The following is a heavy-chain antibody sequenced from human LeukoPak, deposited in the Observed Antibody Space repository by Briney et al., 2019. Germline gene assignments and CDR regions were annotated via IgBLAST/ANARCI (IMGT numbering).Heavy chain of an antibody. CDR2: ISGTSSSI. CDR1: GFTFSNYN. D-gene: IGHD6-19*01. CDR3: ARGSGDIAVAGIFDY. J-gene: IGHJ4*02. Sequence: GGSLRLSCAASGFTFSNYNMNWVRQAPGKGLEWVSYISGTSSSIYYADSVKGRFTISRDNAKNSLYLQMNSLRAEDTAVYYCARGSGDIAVAGIFDYWGQGTLVTVSS. V-gene: IGHV3-48*04.